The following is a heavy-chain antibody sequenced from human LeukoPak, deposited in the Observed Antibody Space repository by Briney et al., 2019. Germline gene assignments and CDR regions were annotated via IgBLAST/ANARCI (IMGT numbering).Heavy chain of an antibody. J-gene: IGHJ4*02. D-gene: IGHD2-21*02. CDR3: ARVSAAYCGGDCYPNLDY. CDR2: INHSGST. CDR1: GGSFSGYY. Sequence: TPSETLSLTCAVYGGSFSGYYWSWIRQPPGKGLELIGEINHSGSTYYNPSLKSRVTISVDTSKNQFSLKLSSVTAADTAVYYCARVSAAYCGGDCYPNLDYWGQGTLVTVSS. V-gene: IGHV4-34*01.